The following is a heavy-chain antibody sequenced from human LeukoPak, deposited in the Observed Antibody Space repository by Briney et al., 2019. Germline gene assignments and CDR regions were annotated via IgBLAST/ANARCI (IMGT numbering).Heavy chain of an antibody. Sequence: PGGSLRLSCAASEFTLSNAWMSWVRQAPGKGLEWVGFTKNKTNRGTTEYAASVKGRSTISRDDSKSIAYLQMNSLKTEDTAVYYYTRWYPGYYYDSSGYYFGVYWGQGTLVTVSS. D-gene: IGHD3-22*01. J-gene: IGHJ4*02. CDR1: EFTLSNAW. CDR3: TRWYPGYYYDSSGYYFGVY. CDR2: TKNKTNRGTT. V-gene: IGHV3-22*01.